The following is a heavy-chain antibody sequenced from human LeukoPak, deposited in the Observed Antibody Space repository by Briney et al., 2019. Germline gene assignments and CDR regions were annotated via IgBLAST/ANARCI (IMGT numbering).Heavy chain of an antibody. D-gene: IGHD6-13*01. Sequence: SETLSLTCTVSGGSISSSSYYWGWIRQPPGKGLEWIGSIYYSGSTYYNPSLKSRVTISVDTSKNQFSLKLSSVTAADTAVYYCARGPRSSSWSNPRSWFDPWGQGTLVTVSS. CDR1: GGSISSSSYY. J-gene: IGHJ5*02. CDR2: IYYSGST. CDR3: ARGPRSSSWSNPRSWFDP. V-gene: IGHV4-39*07.